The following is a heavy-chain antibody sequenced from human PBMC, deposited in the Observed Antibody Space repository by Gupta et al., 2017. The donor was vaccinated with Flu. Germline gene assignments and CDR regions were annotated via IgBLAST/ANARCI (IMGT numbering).Heavy chain of an antibody. CDR2: ISHIGNT. J-gene: IGHJ3*02. V-gene: IGHV4-59*01. Sequence: QVQLQESGPGWVKPSETLSLTCNVSGGSITNYFWSWIRQPPGKGLEWLGYISHIGNTMYNPSLESRITMSVDASRNQFSLRLNSVTTADTALYYCARVVSGQDDGFDIWGQGTVVTVSS. CDR3: ARVVSGQDDGFDI. CDR1: GGSITNYF. D-gene: IGHD6-6*01.